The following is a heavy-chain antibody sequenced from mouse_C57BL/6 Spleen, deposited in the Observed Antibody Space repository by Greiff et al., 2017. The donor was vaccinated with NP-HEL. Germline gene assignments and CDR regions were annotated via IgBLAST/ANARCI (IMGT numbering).Heavy chain of an antibody. V-gene: IGHV14-1*01. CDR1: GFNIKDYY. J-gene: IGHJ3*01. D-gene: IGHD2-2*01. CDR3: TTGGGYDGPAWFAY. Sequence: EVQLQQSGAELVRPGASVKLSCTASGFNIKDYYMHWVKQRPEQGLEWIGRIDPEDGDTEYAPKFQGKATMTADTSSNKAYLQLSSLTSEDTAVYYCTTGGGYDGPAWFAYWGQGTLVTVSA. CDR2: IDPEDGDT.